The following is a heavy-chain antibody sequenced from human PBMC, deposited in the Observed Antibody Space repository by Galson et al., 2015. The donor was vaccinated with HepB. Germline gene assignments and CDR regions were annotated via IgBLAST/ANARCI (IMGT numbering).Heavy chain of an antibody. V-gene: IGHV4-59*08. CDR1: GGSISSYY. J-gene: IGHJ2*01. D-gene: IGHD1-26*01. Sequence: LSLTCTVSGGSISSYYWNWIRQPPGKGLEWIGYIYYSGDTNYNPSLKSRVTISVDTSQNQFSLRLSSVTAADTAVYYCATSRELRIRWYFDLWGRGTLVTVSS. CDR3: ATSRELRIRWYFDL. CDR2: IYYSGDT.